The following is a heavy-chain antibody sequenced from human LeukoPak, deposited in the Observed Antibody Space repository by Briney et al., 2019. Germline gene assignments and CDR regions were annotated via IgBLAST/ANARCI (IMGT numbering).Heavy chain of an antibody. CDR3: AKTNYFDF. V-gene: IGHV3-23*01. CDR2: ITSSGGGT. Sequence: GGSLRLSCVASGFTFNSYAMNWVRQAPGKGLEWLSAITSSGGGTYYADSVKGRFTISRDNSKNTLSLQMNSLRVEDTAVYYCAKTNYFDFWGQGTLVTVSS. J-gene: IGHJ4*02. CDR1: GFTFNSYA.